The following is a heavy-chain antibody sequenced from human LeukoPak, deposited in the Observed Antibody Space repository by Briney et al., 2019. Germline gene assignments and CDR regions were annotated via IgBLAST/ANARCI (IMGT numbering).Heavy chain of an antibody. CDR3: ARRRSGSYGNFDY. J-gene: IGHJ4*02. V-gene: IGHV4-39*01. CDR2: IYHSGST. D-gene: IGHD1-26*01. CDR1: GGSVSSSSYY. Sequence: SETLSLTCTVSGGSVSSSSYYWGWIRQPPGKGLEWIGSIYHSGSTYYNPSLKSRVTISIDMSKNQFSLKLSSVTAADTAVYYCARRRSGSYGNFDYWGQRTLVTVSS.